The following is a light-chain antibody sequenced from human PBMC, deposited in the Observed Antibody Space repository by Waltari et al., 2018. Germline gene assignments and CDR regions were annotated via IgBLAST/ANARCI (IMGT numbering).Light chain of an antibody. V-gene: IGKV3-11*01. CDR1: HSVSSD. CDR3: QQRSNWPPGYT. J-gene: IGKJ2*01. Sequence: EIVLTQSPATLSLSPGERATLSCRASHSVSSDLAWYQQKPGQAPRLLIYDASNRATGIPARFSGSGSGTDFTLTISSLEPEDFAVYYCQQRSNWPPGYTFGQGTKLEIK. CDR2: DAS.